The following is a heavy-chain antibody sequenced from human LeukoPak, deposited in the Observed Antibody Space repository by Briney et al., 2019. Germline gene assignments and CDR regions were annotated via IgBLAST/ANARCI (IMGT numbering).Heavy chain of an antibody. CDR2: MNPNSGNT. V-gene: IGHV1-8*03. CDR1: GYTFTSYD. CDR3: ARSDTGSITIFGVVIRNWFDP. J-gene: IGHJ5*02. D-gene: IGHD3-3*01. Sequence: ASVKVSCKASGYTFTSYDINWVRQATGQGLEWMGWMNPNSGNTGYAQKFQGRVTITRNTPISTAYMELSSLRSEDTAVYYCARSDTGSITIFGVVIRNWFDPWGQGTLVTVSS.